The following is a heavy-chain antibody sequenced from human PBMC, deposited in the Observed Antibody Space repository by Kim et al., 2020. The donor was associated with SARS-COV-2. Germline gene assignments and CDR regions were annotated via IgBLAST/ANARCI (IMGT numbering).Heavy chain of an antibody. J-gene: IGHJ4*02. Sequence: ASVKVSCKASAYTFIAYYVHWVRQAPGQGLEWMGWINPNSGATNYAQKFQGRVIMTSDTSISTAYMDLSSLKSDDTAVYYCAREYCSPSSCYNDFWGQGSLVTVSS. CDR1: AYTFIAYY. D-gene: IGHD2-2*02. CDR2: INPNSGAT. V-gene: IGHV1-2*02. CDR3: AREYCSPSSCYNDF.